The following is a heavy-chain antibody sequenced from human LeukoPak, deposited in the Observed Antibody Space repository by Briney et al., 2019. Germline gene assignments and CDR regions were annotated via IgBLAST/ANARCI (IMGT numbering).Heavy chain of an antibody. D-gene: IGHD1-26*01. J-gene: IGHJ4*02. V-gene: IGHV3-11*01. CDR1: GLTFSDYY. Sequence: PGGSLTPFCEAAGLTFSDYYMGWIRQASRKGLEWVSYITSSGSSIYSADSVKGRFTISRDNAKNPLYLQMNSLRAEDTAMYYCARAGIVGAATESPFDNWGQGSLVSVSS. CDR3: ARAGIVGAATESPFDN. CDR2: ITSSGSSI.